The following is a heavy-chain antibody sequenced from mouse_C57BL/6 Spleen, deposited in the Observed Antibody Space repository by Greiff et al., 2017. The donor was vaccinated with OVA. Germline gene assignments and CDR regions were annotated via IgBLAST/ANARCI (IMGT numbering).Heavy chain of an antibody. Sequence: EVQLQQSGPELVKPGASVKISCKASGYTFTDYYMNWVKQSHGKSLEWIGDINPNNGGTSYNQKFKGKATLTVDKSSSTAYMELRSLTSEDSAVYYCARWPYYGKDYFDYWGQGTTLTVSS. CDR2: INPNNGGT. CDR1: GYTFTDYY. D-gene: IGHD1-1*01. V-gene: IGHV1-26*01. J-gene: IGHJ2*01. CDR3: ARWPYYGKDYFDY.